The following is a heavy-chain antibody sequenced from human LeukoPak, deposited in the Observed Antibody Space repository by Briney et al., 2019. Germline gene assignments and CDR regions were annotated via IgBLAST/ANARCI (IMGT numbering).Heavy chain of an antibody. CDR2: ISSHSSTI. CDR3: ARDHRYGGLFDS. J-gene: IGHJ4*02. CDR1: GFPFSSYS. V-gene: IGHV3-48*01. D-gene: IGHD3-9*01. Sequence: GGSLRLSCAASGFPFSSYSMNWVRQAPGKGLEWVSYISSHSSTIYYADSVQGRFTISRDNAKNSLYLQMNSLRAEDTAVYYCARDHRYGGLFDSWGQGILVTVSS.